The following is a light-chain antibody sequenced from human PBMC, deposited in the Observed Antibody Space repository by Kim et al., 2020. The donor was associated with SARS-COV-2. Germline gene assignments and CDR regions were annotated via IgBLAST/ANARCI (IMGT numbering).Light chain of an antibody. V-gene: IGLV2-14*03. CDR2: DVT. CDR1: SSDVGGYNY. Sequence: GQPITISCTGTSSDVGGYNYVSWYQQHPGKAPKLLIYDVTNRPSGVSIRFSGSKSGNTASLTISGLQPEDEADHYCSAFTSSSTVVFGGGTQLTVL. J-gene: IGLJ2*01. CDR3: SAFTSSSTVV.